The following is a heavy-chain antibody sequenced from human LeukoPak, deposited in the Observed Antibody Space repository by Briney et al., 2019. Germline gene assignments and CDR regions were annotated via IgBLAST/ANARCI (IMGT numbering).Heavy chain of an antibody. CDR1: GYSFTSYW. CDR3: ARLDIVVVPAAQDDAFDI. D-gene: IGHD2-2*03. Sequence: TGESLKISCKGSGYSFTSYWIGWVRQMPGKGLEWMGIIYPGDSDTRYSPSFQGQVTISADKSISTAYLQWSSLKASDTAMYYCARLDIVVVPAAQDDAFDIWGQGTMVTVSS. CDR2: IYPGDSDT. V-gene: IGHV5-51*01. J-gene: IGHJ3*02.